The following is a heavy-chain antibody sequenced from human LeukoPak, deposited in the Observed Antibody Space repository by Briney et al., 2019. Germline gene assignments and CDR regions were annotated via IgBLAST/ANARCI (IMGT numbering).Heavy chain of an antibody. CDR2: ISGFNGNT. D-gene: IGHD2-2*01. V-gene: IGHV1-18*01. CDR1: GYTFTSYG. J-gene: IGHJ6*02. CDR3: ERIGIAIVPSVNNYYYYGMDV. Sequence: ASVKVSCKASGYTFTSYGISWVRQAPGQGLEWMGWISGFNGNTKYALNLQGRVTMTTDTSTSTAYMEMRSLSSDDTAVYYCERIGIAIVPSVNNYYYYGMDVWGQGTTVTVSS.